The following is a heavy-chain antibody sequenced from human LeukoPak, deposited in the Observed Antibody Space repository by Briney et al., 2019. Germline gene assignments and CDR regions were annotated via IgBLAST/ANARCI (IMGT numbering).Heavy chain of an antibody. D-gene: IGHD1-1*01. J-gene: IGHJ3*02. V-gene: IGHV4-59*01. CDR1: GGSIRSYY. CDR3: ARKSNSLDAFDI. Sequence: SETLSLTCTVSGGSIRSYYWSWIRQPPGKQLEWIGYIYYSGSTTYNPSLESRVTILVDTSKYQFSLNLTSVTAADTAVYYCARKSNSLDAFDIWGQGTMVTVSS. CDR2: IYYSGST.